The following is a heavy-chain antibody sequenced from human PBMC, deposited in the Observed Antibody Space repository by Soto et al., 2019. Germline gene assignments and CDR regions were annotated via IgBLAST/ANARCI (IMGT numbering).Heavy chain of an antibody. D-gene: IGHD6-13*01. Sequence: PGGSLRLSCAASGFTFSDYAMSWVRQAPGKGLEWVSTISASGTSTYCPDSVKGRFTISRDNSKNTLYLQMSSLRAEDTAVYFCAKVIWQQLIRGYFDSWGQGALVTVSS. CDR2: ISASGTST. J-gene: IGHJ4*02. CDR3: AKVIWQQLIRGYFDS. V-gene: IGHV3-23*01. CDR1: GFTFSDYA.